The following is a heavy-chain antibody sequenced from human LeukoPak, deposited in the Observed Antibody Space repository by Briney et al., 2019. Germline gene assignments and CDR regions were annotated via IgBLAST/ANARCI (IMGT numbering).Heavy chain of an antibody. V-gene: IGHV3-7*01. D-gene: IGHD3-3*01. CDR3: ARSYDFWSGYYRFDY. Sequence: GGSLRLSCAASGFTFSSYWMNWARQAPGKGLEWVASINHNGNVSYYVDSVKGRFTISRDNAKNSLYLQMNSLRDEDTAVYYCARSYDFWSGYYRFDYWGQGTLVTVSS. J-gene: IGHJ4*02. CDR1: GFTFSSYW. CDR2: INHNGNVS.